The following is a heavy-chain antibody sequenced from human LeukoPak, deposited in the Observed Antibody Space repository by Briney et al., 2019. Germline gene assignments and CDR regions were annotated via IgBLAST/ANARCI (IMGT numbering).Heavy chain of an antibody. D-gene: IGHD1-26*01. CDR3: ARDSGSYRNNWFDP. J-gene: IGHJ5*02. CDR2: IYYSGST. Sequence: PSETLSLTCAVYGGSFSGYYWSWIRQPPGKGLEWIGYIYYSGSTNYNPSLKSRVTISVDTSKNQFSLKLSSVTAADTAVYYCARDSGSYRNNWFDPWGQGTLVTVSS. V-gene: IGHV4-59*01. CDR1: GGSFSGYY.